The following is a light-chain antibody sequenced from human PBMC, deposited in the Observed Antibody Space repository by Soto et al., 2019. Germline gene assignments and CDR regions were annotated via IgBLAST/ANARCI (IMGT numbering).Light chain of an antibody. J-gene: IGKJ1*01. CDR3: QQYNNWPRT. V-gene: IGKV3-15*01. CDR2: GAS. CDR1: QGFSST. Sequence: ELLMPHPPATLSFSQGERAPSSSRAVQGFSSTLAWYQQKPGQAPRLLIYGASTRATGIPARFSGSGSGTEFTLTISSLQSEDFVVYYCQQYNNWPRTFGQGTKVEIK.